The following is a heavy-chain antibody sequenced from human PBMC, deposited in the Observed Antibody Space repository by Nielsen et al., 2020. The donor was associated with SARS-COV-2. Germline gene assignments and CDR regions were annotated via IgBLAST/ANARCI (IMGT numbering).Heavy chain of an antibody. J-gene: IGHJ4*02. CDR2: IDARGSYN. CDR3: ATHWPSNSYSDS. D-gene: IGHD4-11*01. Sequence: GGSLRLSCMRPGSVFTNSWINWVRQTSGKGLEWIGRIDARGSYNIYSPSFKGHVTMSVDRSRSTAYLQWNSLEASDTATIYCATHWPSNSYSDSWGQGTRVTVSS. V-gene: IGHV5-10-1*01. CDR1: GSVFTNSW.